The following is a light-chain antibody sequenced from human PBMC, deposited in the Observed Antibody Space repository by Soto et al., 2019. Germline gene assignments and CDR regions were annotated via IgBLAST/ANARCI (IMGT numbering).Light chain of an antibody. J-gene: IGKJ2*01. CDR1: QSINSE. CDR2: AAS. CDR3: QQGHNWPLT. V-gene: IGKV3-15*01. Sequence: EIVMTQSPATLSLSPGERAALSCRASQSINSELAWYQQKPGQPPRLLIYAASTRATGVPARFTGSESGSEFTLTISGLQSEDFAVYYCQQGHNWPLTFGQGTRLDI.